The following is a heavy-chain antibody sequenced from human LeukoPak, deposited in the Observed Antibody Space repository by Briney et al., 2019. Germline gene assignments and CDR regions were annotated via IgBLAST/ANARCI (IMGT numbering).Heavy chain of an antibody. CDR2: IKGKTDGGTT. CDR3: TTDIVLMVYATLDY. Sequence: GGSLRLSCAASGFTFSNAWMSWVRQAPGKGLEWVGRIKGKTDGGTTDYAAPVKGRFTISRDDSKNTLYLQMNSLKTEDTAVYYCTTDIVLMVYATLDYWGQGTLVTVSS. D-gene: IGHD2-8*01. J-gene: IGHJ4*02. V-gene: IGHV3-15*01. CDR1: GFTFSNAW.